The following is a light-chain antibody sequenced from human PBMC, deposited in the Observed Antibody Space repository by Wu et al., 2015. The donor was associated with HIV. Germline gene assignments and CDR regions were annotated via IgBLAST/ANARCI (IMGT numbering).Light chain of an antibody. Sequence: DIQMTQSPSSVSASTGDTVTITCRASQSIGNWLAWYQQKPGKAPNLLVYGASNLETGVPSRFSGSGSGTDFTFTISSLQPEDIATYYCQQYDNLPLLTFGGGTKVEIK. CDR3: QQYDNLPLLT. CDR2: GAS. CDR1: QSIGNW. J-gene: IGKJ4*01. V-gene: IGKV1-33*01.